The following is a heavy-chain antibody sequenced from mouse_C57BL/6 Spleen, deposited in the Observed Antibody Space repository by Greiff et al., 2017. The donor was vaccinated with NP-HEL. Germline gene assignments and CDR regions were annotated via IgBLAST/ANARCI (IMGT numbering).Heavy chain of an antibody. V-gene: IGHV7-3*01. CDR2: IRNKANGYTT. D-gene: IGHD1-1*01. CDR3: ARDNYGSRYYSMDY. Sequence: EVQGVESGGGLVQPGGSLSLSCAASGFTFTDYYMSWVRQPPGKALEWLGFIRNKANGYTTECSASVKGRFTISRDNSQGILYLQMNALRADDSASYYCARDNYGSRYYSMDYWGQGTSVTVSA. J-gene: IGHJ4*01. CDR1: GFTFTDYY.